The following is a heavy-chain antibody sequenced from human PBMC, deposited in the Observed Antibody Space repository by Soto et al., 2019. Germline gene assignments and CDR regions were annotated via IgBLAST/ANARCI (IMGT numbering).Heavy chain of an antibody. D-gene: IGHD1-1*01. CDR3: AKRATGTYFDY. J-gene: IGHJ4*02. CDR1: GFTFSSYA. Sequence: GGSLRLSCAASGFTFSSYAMSWVRQAPGKGLEWVSAIGGSVGSTYYADSVKGRFTISRDNYKDTLYLQMNSLRAEDTAVYYCAKRATGTYFDYWGQGTLVTVSS. V-gene: IGHV3-23*01. CDR2: IGGSVGST.